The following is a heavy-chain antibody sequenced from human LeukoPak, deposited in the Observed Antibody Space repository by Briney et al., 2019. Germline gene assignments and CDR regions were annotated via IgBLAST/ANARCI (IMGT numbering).Heavy chain of an antibody. D-gene: IGHD6-13*01. CDR2: ISHTGST. Sequence: PSQTLSLTCAVSGGSITNGGYSWSWIRQPPGKGLEWIGYISHTGSTYYKPSLKSLVTISVDRSKNQFSLKLTSVTAADTAVYYCARYSSTWPYWYLDLWGRGTLVTVSS. CDR3: ARYSSTWPYWYLDL. CDR1: GGSITNGGYS. V-gene: IGHV4-30-2*01. J-gene: IGHJ2*01.